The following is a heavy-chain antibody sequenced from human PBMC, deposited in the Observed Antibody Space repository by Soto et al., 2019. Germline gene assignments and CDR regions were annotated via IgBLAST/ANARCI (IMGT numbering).Heavy chain of an antibody. Sequence: LRLSCAASGFTFSSYWMSWVRQAAGKGLRRVANIKQDGSEKYYVDPVKGQFTNSRENAKNSLYLEMNSLRAEDTAVYYCERDTTPYYDFWSGYYYDYWGQGALVTVSS. CDR1: GFTFSSYW. CDR3: ERDTTPYYDFWSGYYYDY. D-gene: IGHD3-3*01. J-gene: IGHJ4*02. CDR2: IKQDGSEK. V-gene: IGHV3-7*01.